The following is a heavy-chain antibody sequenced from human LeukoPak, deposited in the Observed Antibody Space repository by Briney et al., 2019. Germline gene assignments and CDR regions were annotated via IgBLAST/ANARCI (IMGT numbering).Heavy chain of an antibody. CDR3: AREYSGSYYFDS. D-gene: IGHD1-26*01. CDR2: IYSGGST. V-gene: IGHV3-53*01. J-gene: IGHJ4*02. Sequence: GGSLRLSCVASGFSFSNAWMNWVRQAPGKGLEWVSVIYSGGSTYSADSVKGRFTISRDNSKNTLYLQMNSLRAEDTAVYYCAREYSGSYYFDSWGQGTLVTVSS. CDR1: GFSFSNAW.